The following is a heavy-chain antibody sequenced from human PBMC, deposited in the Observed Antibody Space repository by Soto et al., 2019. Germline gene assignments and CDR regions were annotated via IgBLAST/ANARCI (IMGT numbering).Heavy chain of an antibody. V-gene: IGHV4-31*03. D-gene: IGHD1-7*01. CDR2: IYDNGGA. J-gene: IGHJ4*02. CDR1: GDPISSGGYY. Sequence: SETLSLTCTVSGDPISSGGYYWSWVRQHPGKGLEWIGYIYDNGGAYYSPSLRGRVVISLDKSANQFSLRLNSVTAADTAVYYCARVKGGTTRRAFDSWGQGTLVTVSS. CDR3: ARVKGGTTRRAFDS.